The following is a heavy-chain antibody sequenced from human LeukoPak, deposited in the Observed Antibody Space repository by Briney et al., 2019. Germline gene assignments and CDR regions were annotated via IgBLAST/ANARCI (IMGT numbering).Heavy chain of an antibody. CDR1: GFTFSSYW. D-gene: IGHD5-12*01. V-gene: IGHV3-7*05. Sequence: GGSLRLSCAASGFTFSSYWMSWVRQAPGKGLEWVANIKQDGSEKYYVDSVKGRFTISRDNAKNSLYLQMNSLRAEDTAVYYCVRGDYSGYDYYYYYYGMDVWGQGTTVTVSS. J-gene: IGHJ6*02. CDR2: IKQDGSEK. CDR3: VRGDYSGYDYYYYYYGMDV.